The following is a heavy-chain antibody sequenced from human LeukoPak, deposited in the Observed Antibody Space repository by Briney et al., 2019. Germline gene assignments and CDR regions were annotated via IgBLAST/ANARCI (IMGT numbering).Heavy chain of an antibody. CDR2: ISAYNGNT. J-gene: IGHJ6*03. D-gene: IGHD3-10*01. V-gene: IGHV1-18*01. Sequence: ASVKVSCKVSGYTLTELSMHWVRQAPGQGLEWIGWISAYNGNTNYAQKLQGRVTMTTDTSTSTAYMELRSLRSDDTAVYYCARDPITMVRGSMDVWGKGTTVTVSS. CDR3: ARDPITMVRGSMDV. CDR1: GYTLTELS.